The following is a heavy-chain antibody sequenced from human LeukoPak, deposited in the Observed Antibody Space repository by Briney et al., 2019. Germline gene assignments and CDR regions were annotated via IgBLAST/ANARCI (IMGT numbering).Heavy chain of an antibody. V-gene: IGHV4-31*03. CDR2: VYYSGST. Sequence: SETLSLTCTVSGGSISSGGYYWSWIRQHPGKGLEWIGYVYYSGSTYYNPSLKSRVTISVDTSKNQFSLKLSSVTAADTAVYYCARGGEIWLHFDYWGRGTLVTVSS. CDR1: GGSISSGGYY. D-gene: IGHD5-18*01. J-gene: IGHJ4*02. CDR3: ARGGEIWLHFDY.